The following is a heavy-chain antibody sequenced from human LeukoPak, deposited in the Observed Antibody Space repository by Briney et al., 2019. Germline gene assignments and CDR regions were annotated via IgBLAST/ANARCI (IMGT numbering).Heavy chain of an antibody. V-gene: IGHV1-2*02. CDR1: GYTFTRYY. CDR2: INPKSGGT. J-gene: IGHJ4*02. CDR3: ARVPGRAQDYYFVY. Sequence: ASGKVSCKAAGYTFTRYYMHWVRQAPGQGLEWMGGINPKSGGTNYEQKFQGRVTMTRDTAISTANMDLSRQRSDDTAVYDCARVPGRAQDYYFVYWGQGTLVTVSS. D-gene: IGHD1-26*01.